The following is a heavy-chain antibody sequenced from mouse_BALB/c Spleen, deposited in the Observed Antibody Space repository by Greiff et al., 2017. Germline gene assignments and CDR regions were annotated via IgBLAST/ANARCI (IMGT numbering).Heavy chain of an antibody. Sequence: VMLVESGPGLVAPSQSLSITCTVSGFSLTGYGVNWVRQPPGKGLEWLGMIWGDGSTDYNSALNSRLSISKDNSKSQVFLKMNSLQTDDTARYYCARVYYYGSSLGAMDYWGQGTSVTGSS. CDR1: GFSLTGYG. CDR3: ARVYYYGSSLGAMDY. V-gene: IGHV2-6-7*01. CDR2: IWGDGST. J-gene: IGHJ4*01. D-gene: IGHD1-1*01.